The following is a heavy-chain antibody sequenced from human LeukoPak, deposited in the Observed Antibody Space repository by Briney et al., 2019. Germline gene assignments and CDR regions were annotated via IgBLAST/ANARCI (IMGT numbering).Heavy chain of an antibody. Sequence: ASVKVSCKSSGYTFTGYYMHWERQGPGQGLEWVGWINPNRGGTNYAQRFRGRVTMTRETSISTAYMELSRLRSDDTAVYYCARERGGTTEDAFDIWGQGTKVTVSS. D-gene: IGHD3-16*01. J-gene: IGHJ3*02. V-gene: IGHV1-2*02. CDR1: GYTFTGYY. CDR2: INPNRGGT. CDR3: ARERGGTTEDAFDI.